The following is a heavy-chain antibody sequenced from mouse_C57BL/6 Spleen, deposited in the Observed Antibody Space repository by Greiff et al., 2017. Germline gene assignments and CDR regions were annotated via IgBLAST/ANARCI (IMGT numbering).Heavy chain of an antibody. D-gene: IGHD1-1*01. CDR3: TRENYGSSYASFDY. J-gene: IGHJ2*01. CDR2: IYPGNSDT. V-gene: IGHV1-5*01. CDR1: GYTFTSYW. Sequence: DVQLQESGTVLARPGASVKMSCKTSGYTFTSYWMHWVKQRPGQGLEWIGAIYPGNSDTSYNQKFKGKAKLTAVTSASTAYMELSSLTNEDSADYYCTRENYGSSYASFDYWGQGTTLTVSS.